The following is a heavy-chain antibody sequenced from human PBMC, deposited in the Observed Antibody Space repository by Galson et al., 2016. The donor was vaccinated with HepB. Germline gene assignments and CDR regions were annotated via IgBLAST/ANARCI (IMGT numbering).Heavy chain of an antibody. Sequence: SLRLSCAASGFTFSDYNMSWIRQAPGKGLEWVSALSVSTGRTSYADSVKGHFTISRDNYKNTLYLQMNSLRAGDTALYYCAKESPKNAGGAFDIWGQGTMVTVSS. CDR1: GFTFSDYN. V-gene: IGHV3-23*01. D-gene: IGHD1-1*01. CDR3: AKESPKNAGGAFDI. J-gene: IGHJ3*02. CDR2: LSVSTGRT.